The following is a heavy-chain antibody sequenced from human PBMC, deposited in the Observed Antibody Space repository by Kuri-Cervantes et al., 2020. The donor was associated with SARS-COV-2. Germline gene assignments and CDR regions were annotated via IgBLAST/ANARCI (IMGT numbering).Heavy chain of an antibody. V-gene: IGHV3-30-3*01. J-gene: IGHJ4*02. CDR2: ISYDGSNK. CDR3: ARADHYYDSSGYSQETFDY. D-gene: IGHD3-22*01. Sequence: GESLKISCAASAFTFSSYAMHWVRQAPGKGLEWVAIISYDGSNKYYADSVKGRFTISRDNSKNTLYLQMNSLRADDTAVYYCARADHYYDSSGYSQETFDYWGQGTLVTVSS. CDR1: AFTFSSYA.